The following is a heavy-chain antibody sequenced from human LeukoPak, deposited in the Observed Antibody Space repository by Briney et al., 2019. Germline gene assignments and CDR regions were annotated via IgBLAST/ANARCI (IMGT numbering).Heavy chain of an antibody. CDR2: IYYSGST. CDR3: ARGCGGDCYYYYYMDV. D-gene: IGHD2-21*02. Sequence: TPSETLSLTCTVSGGSISSHYWSWIRQPPGKGLEWIGYIYYSGSTNYNPSLKSRVTISVDTSKNQFSLKLSSVTAADTAVYYCARGCGGDCYYYYYMDVWGKGTTVTVSS. V-gene: IGHV4-59*11. CDR1: GGSISSHY. J-gene: IGHJ6*03.